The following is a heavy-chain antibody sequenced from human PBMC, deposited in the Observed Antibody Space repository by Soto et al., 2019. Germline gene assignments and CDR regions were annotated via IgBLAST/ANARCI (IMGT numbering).Heavy chain of an antibody. J-gene: IGHJ4*02. V-gene: IGHV1-69*13. CDR3: ARGPLMNYYDSSGYYYLDY. CDR1: GGTFSSYA. Sequence: GASVKVSCKASGGTFSSYAISWVRQAPGQGLEWMGGIIPIFGTANYAQKFQGRVTITADESTSTAYMELSSLRSEDTAVYYCARGPLMNYYDSSGYYYLDYWGQGTLVTVSS. D-gene: IGHD3-22*01. CDR2: IIPIFGTA.